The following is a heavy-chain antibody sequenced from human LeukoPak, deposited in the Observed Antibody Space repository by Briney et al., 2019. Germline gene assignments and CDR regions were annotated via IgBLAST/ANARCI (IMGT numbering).Heavy chain of an antibody. D-gene: IGHD6-19*01. J-gene: IGHJ4*02. V-gene: IGHV3-33*01. Sequence: PGRSLRLSCAASGFTFRSYGMHWVRQAPGKGLEWVAVIWYDGSNKYYADSVKGRFTISRDNSKNTLYLQMNSLRAEDTAVYYCASIAVAGADFDYWGQGTLVTVSS. CDR2: IWYDGSNK. CDR3: ASIAVAGADFDY. CDR1: GFTFRSYG.